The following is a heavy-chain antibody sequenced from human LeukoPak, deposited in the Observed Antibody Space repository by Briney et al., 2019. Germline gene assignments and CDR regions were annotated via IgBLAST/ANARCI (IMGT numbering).Heavy chain of an antibody. CDR2: ISSSSSYI. D-gene: IGHD5-12*01. CDR3: AGNSGYAKNSPFDI. Sequence: GGSLRLSCAASVFTFSSYSMNWVRQAPGKGLAWVSSISSSSSYIYYADSVKGRFTISRDNAKNSLYLQTNSLRAEDTAVYYCAGNSGYAKNSPFDIWGEGTMVSVSS. J-gene: IGHJ3*02. CDR1: VFTFSSYS. V-gene: IGHV3-21*01.